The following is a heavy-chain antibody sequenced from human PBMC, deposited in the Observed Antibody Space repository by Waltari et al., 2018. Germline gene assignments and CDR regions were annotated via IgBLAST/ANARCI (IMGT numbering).Heavy chain of an antibody. V-gene: IGHV3-48*03. D-gene: IGHD3-10*01. CDR3: ARTLLWFGVMDV. Sequence: EVQLVESGGGLAQPGGSLRLSCAASGFKFYGFDMTWVRQAPGKGLEWVSYITGSGGSVYYADSVKGRFTISRDNSKNSLYLRMDSLKADDTAVYYCARTLLWFGVMDVWGQGTTVTVSS. J-gene: IGHJ6*02. CDR2: ITGSGGSV. CDR1: GFKFYGFD.